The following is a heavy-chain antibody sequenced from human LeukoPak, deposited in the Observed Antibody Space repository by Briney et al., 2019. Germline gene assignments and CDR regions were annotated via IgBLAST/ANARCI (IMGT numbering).Heavy chain of an antibody. J-gene: IGHJ4*02. V-gene: IGHV5-51*01. CDR1: GYNFNTYW. Sequence: GESLKISCKGSGYNFNTYWIGWVRQMPGKGLEWMGIIFPGDSDTRYSPSFQGQVTISADKSITTAYMQWSSLKASDTAIYYCVRQRPFFSGPYFDYWSQGTLVTVSS. CDR2: IFPGDSDT. D-gene: IGHD2-8*02. CDR3: VRQRPFFSGPYFDY.